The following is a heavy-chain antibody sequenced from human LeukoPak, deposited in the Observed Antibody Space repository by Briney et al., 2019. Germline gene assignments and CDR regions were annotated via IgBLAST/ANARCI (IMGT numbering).Heavy chain of an antibody. V-gene: IGHV1-24*01. Sequence: ASVKVSCKVSGYTLTELSMHWVRQAPGKGLEWMGGFDPEDGETIYAQKFQGRVTMTEDTSTDTAYMELSSLRSEDMAVYYCATDRPSYYYDSSGYSYWGQGTLVTVSS. J-gene: IGHJ4*02. CDR2: FDPEDGET. CDR1: GYTLTELS. D-gene: IGHD3-22*01. CDR3: ATDRPSYYYDSSGYSY.